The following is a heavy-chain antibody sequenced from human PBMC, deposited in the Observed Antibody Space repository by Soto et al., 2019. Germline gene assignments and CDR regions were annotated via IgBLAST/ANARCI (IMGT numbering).Heavy chain of an antibody. CDR3: ARDGEMANRLDYSYYGMDV. D-gene: IGHD3-3*01. V-gene: IGHV1-18*04. CDR2: ISAYNGNT. CDR1: GYTFTSYG. J-gene: IGHJ6*02. Sequence: ASVKVSCKASGYTFTSYGISWVRQAPGQGLEWMGWISAYNGNTNYAQKLQGRVTVTTDTSTSTAYMELRSLRSDDTAVYYCARDGEMANRLDYSYYGMDVWGQGTTVTVSS.